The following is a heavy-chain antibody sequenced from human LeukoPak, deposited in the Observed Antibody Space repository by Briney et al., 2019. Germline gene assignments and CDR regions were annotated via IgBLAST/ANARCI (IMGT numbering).Heavy chain of an antibody. CDR1: GGSISSYY. D-gene: IGHD3-3*01. CDR3: AREREPHDFWSGYYSYYFDY. V-gene: IGHV4-59*01. Sequence: PSETLSLTCTVSGGSISSYYWSWIRQPPGKGLEWIGYIYYSGSTNYNPSLKSRVTISVDTSKNQFSLKLSSVTAADTAVYYCAREREPHDFWSGYYSYYFDYWGQGTLVTVSS. J-gene: IGHJ4*02. CDR2: IYYSGST.